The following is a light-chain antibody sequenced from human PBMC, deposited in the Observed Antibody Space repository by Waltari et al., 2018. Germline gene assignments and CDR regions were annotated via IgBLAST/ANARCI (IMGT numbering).Light chain of an antibody. CDR3: QQSYNTPLT. CDR2: GAS. CDR1: QSISTY. J-gene: IGKJ1*01. Sequence: DIQMTQSPSSLSASVGDRVTITCRASQSISTYLNWYQQKPGKAPDLLIYGASSLQSGVPSRFSGSGSGTDFTLTISSLQPEDFASYYCQQSYNTPLTFGQGTKVEIK. V-gene: IGKV1-39*01.